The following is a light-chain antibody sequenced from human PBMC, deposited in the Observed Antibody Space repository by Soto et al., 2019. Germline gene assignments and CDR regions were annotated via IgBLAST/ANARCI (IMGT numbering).Light chain of an antibody. CDR2: GAS. J-gene: IGKJ2*01. CDR1: QSVNNDY. CDR3: QQYGSSPPYT. V-gene: IGKV3-20*01. Sequence: DIVLTQSPGTLSLSPGERATLSCRASQSVNNDYLAWYQQKPGQAPRLLIYGASSRATGIPDRFSSSGSGTDFTLTISRLEPEDFAVYYCQQYGSSPPYTFGQGTKVDIK.